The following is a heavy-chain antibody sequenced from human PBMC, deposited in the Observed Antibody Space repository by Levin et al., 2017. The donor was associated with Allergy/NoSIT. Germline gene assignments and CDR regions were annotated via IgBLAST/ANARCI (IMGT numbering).Heavy chain of an antibody. CDR2: FYYSGST. V-gene: IGHV4-59*01. CDR1: GGSIRDYY. D-gene: IGHD2-15*01. J-gene: IGHJ6*02. Sequence: SQTLSLTCTVSGGSIRDYYWSWIRPPPGKGLEWIGYFYYSGSTNYNPSLKSRVTISVDTSKNQFSLKLNSVTAADTAVYYCARVGYCSGGSCYGGGMDVWGQGTTVTVSS. CDR3: ARVGYCSGGSCYGGGMDV.